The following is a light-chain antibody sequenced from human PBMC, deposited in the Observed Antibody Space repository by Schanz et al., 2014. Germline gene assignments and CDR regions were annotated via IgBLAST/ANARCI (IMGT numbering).Light chain of an antibody. CDR2: EVT. CDR1: SSDVGAYNF. CDR3: SSFEGRHNWV. Sequence: QSALTQPPSASGSPGQSVTISCTGTSSDVGAYNFVSWYEQHPGKAPKLMINEVTKRPSGVPDRFSGSKSGDTASLTVSGLQAEDEATYYCSSFEGRHNWVFGGGTKLTVL. J-gene: IGLJ3*02. V-gene: IGLV2-8*01.